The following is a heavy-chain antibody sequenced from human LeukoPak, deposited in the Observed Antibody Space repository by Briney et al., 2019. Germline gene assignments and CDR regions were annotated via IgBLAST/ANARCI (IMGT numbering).Heavy chain of an antibody. Sequence: SVKVSCKASGGTFSSYAISWVRQAPGRGLEWMGRIIPILGIANYAQKFQGRVTITADKSTSIAYMELSSLRSEDTAVYYCASRAKEYAFDIWGQGTMVTVSS. J-gene: IGHJ3*02. V-gene: IGHV1-69*04. CDR3: ASRAKEYAFDI. CDR2: IIPILGIA. CDR1: GGTFSSYA. D-gene: IGHD3-10*01.